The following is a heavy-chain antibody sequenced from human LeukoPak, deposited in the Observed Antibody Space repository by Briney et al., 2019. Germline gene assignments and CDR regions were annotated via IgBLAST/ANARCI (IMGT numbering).Heavy chain of an antibody. D-gene: IGHD3-16*01. Sequence: PGGSLRLSCAASGFTFSNAWMSWVRQAPGKGLEWVGRIKSKTDGGTTDYAAPVKGRFTISRDDSKNTLYLQMNSLKTEDTAVYYCTTNRLRLRGYYFDYWGQGTLVTVSS. CDR3: TTNRLRLRGYYFDY. CDR2: IKSKTDGGTT. CDR1: GFTFSNAW. V-gene: IGHV3-15*01. J-gene: IGHJ4*02.